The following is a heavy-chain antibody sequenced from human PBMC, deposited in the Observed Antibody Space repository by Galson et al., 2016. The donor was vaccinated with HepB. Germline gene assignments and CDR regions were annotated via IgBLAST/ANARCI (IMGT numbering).Heavy chain of an antibody. CDR3: AKDLEGSGWFHDAFDI. Sequence: LRLSCAASGFTFSNYAMSWVRQAPGKGLEWVSGINGIGGSTFYADSVKGRFTISRDNSKNTLYLEMNSLRVEDTAVYYCAKDLEGSGWFHDAFDIWGQGTMVTVSS. D-gene: IGHD6-19*01. J-gene: IGHJ3*02. CDR1: GFTFSNYA. CDR2: INGIGGST. V-gene: IGHV3-23*01.